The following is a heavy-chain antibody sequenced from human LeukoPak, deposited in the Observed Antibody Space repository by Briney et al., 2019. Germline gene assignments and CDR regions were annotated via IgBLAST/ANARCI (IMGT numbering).Heavy chain of an antibody. CDR3: ARYDSPPFAFDI. V-gene: IGHV1-69*05. Sequence: SVKVSCKASGGTFSSYAISWVRQAPGQGPEWMGGINPIFGTANYAQKFQGRVTITTDESTSTAYMELGSLRSEDTAVYYCARYDSPPFAFDIWGQGTMVTVSS. D-gene: IGHD3-9*01. CDR1: GGTFSSYA. J-gene: IGHJ3*02. CDR2: INPIFGTA.